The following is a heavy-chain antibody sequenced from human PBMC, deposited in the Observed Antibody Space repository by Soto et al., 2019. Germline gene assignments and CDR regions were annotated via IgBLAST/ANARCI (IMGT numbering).Heavy chain of an antibody. J-gene: IGHJ4*02. Sequence: QVQLVESGGGVVQPGRSLRRSCAASGFNFSSYVMHWVRQAPGKGLEWVAVIWYDGGNKYYADSVKGRFTISRDNSKNTLYLQMNRLRAEDTAVYYCARDGQWLPRDGLRSSYYFDYWGQGTLVTVSS. CDR1: GFNFSSYV. CDR2: IWYDGGNK. D-gene: IGHD6-19*01. V-gene: IGHV3-33*01. CDR3: ARDGQWLPRDGLRSSYYFDY.